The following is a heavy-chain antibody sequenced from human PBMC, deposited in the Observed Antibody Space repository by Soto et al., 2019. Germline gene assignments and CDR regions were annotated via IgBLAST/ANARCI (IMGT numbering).Heavy chain of an antibody. CDR1: GFTFDDYA. V-gene: IGHV3-9*01. D-gene: IGHD2-21*01. J-gene: IGHJ4*02. CDR2: ISWNSGSI. CDR3: ANGERAYCGGDCYLFDY. Sequence: LSLTCAASGFTFDDYAMHWVRQAPGKGLEWVSGISWNSGSIGYADSVKGRFTISRDNAKNSLYLQMNSLRAEDTALYYCANGERAYCGGDCYLFDYWGQGTLVTVSS.